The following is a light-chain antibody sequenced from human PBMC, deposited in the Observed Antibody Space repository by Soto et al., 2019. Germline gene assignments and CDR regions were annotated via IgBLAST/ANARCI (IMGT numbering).Light chain of an antibody. CDR2: GAS. V-gene: IGKV1-33*01. CDR1: QDINNC. Sequence: DIQMTQSPSSLSASVGDRVTITCQASQDINNCLNWYQQKPGKAPKLLIYGASNLETGVPSRFSGSGSGTDSTFTITSLQPEDIATYYCQQYDSLPLTFGGGTKVEIK. CDR3: QQYDSLPLT. J-gene: IGKJ4*01.